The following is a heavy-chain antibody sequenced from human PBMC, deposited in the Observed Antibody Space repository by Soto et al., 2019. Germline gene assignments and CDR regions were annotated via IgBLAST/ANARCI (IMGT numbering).Heavy chain of an antibody. V-gene: IGHV3-30*09. Sequence: QVQLVESGGGVVHPGRSLRLSCAASGFTFSNNAMDWVRQSPGKGLEWGAVISYDGSNNYIAESVKGRFAISRDNSKKTLFLQMHSLRAEDTAVYYCARGTTTSAFSAMDVWGQGTTVTVSS. CDR3: ARGTTTSAFSAMDV. CDR1: GFTFSNNA. D-gene: IGHD1-1*01. J-gene: IGHJ6*02. CDR2: ISYDGSNN.